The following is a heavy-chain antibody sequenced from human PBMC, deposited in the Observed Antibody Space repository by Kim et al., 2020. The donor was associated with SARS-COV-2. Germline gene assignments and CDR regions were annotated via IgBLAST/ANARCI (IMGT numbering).Heavy chain of an antibody. D-gene: IGHD6-13*01. Sequence: GGSLRLSCAASGFTFSNAWMSWVRQAPGKGLEWVGRIKSKTDGGTTDYAAPVKGRFTISRDDSKNTLYLQMNSLKTEDTAVYYCTTAPRSPIRSSFDYWGQGTLVTVSS. J-gene: IGHJ4*02. CDR3: TTAPRSPIRSSFDY. CDR1: GFTFSNAW. CDR2: IKSKTDGGTT. V-gene: IGHV3-15*01.